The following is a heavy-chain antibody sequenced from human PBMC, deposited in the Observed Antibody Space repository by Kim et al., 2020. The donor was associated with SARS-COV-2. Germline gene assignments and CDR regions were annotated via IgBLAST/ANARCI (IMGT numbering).Heavy chain of an antibody. CDR3: AKKRITMVRGNVYNWFDP. D-gene: IGHD3-10*01. Sequence: SQTLSLTCAVYGGSFSGYYWSWIRQPPGKGLEWIGEINHSGSTNYNPSLKSRVTISVDTSKNQFSLKLSSVTAADTAVYYCAKKRITMVRGNVYNWFDPW. V-gene: IGHV4-34*01. CDR1: GGSFSGYY. J-gene: IGHJ5*02. CDR2: INHSGST.